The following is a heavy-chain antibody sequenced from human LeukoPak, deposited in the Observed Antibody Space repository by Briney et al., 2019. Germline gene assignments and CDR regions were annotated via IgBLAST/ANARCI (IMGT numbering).Heavy chain of an antibody. V-gene: IGHV3-74*01. J-gene: IGHJ4*02. Sequence: GGSLRLSCAASGFTFSSYWMHWVRQAPGKGLVWVSHINRDGSYTSYADSVKGRFTISRDNAKNTVYLQMNSLRAEDTALYYCTRDTFGGDDFWGQGTLVTASS. CDR3: TRDTFGGDDF. CDR2: INRDGSYT. D-gene: IGHD3-16*01. CDR1: GFTFSSYW.